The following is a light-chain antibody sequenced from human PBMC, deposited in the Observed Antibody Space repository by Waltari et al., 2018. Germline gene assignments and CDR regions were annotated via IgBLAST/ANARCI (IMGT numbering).Light chain of an antibody. CDR3: QVWDSSSDHLRVV. Sequence: SYVLTQPPSVSVAPGQTARITCGGNNIGSKSVHLSQQKPGQAPVLVIEDDSDRPSGIPERFSGSNSGNTATLTISRVEAGDEADYYCQVWDSSSDHLRVVFGGGTKLTVL. V-gene: IGLV3-21*02. J-gene: IGLJ2*01. CDR1: NIGSKS. CDR2: DDS.